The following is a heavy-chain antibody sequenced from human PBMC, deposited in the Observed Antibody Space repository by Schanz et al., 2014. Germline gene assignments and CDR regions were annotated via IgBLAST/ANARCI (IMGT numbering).Heavy chain of an antibody. CDR2: IIPVLAIA. Sequence: QVQLVQSGPEVKKPGSSVKVSCKASGGTFSSYTISWIRQAPGQGLEWMGRIIPVLAIADYAQKFQGRVSITADTSTNTAYMELSSLTSEDTAVHYCARGRGFYDYWGQGTLVTVSS. CDR1: GGTFSSYT. J-gene: IGHJ4*02. V-gene: IGHV1-69*02. CDR3: ARGRGFYDY. D-gene: IGHD3-10*01.